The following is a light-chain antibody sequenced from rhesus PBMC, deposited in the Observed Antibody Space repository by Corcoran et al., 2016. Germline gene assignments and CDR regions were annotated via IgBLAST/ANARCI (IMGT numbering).Light chain of an antibody. CDR2: GNT. V-gene: IGLV3S11*01. CDR3: CSWDNSGNQPL. Sequence: SSGLTQEPALSVALGHTVRMTCHGDSLKTYYASWYQPKPGQVPVLVIYGNTNRPSGIPGRVFGSWSGNTGSLTITGAQVEDEADYYCCSWDNSGNQPLFGGGTRLTVL. J-gene: IGLJ3*01. CDR1: SLKTYY.